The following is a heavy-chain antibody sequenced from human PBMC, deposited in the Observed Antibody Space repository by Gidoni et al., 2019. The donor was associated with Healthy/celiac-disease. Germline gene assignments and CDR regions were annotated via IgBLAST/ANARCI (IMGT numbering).Heavy chain of an antibody. Sequence: QVQLQESGPGLVKPSQTLSLTCTVSGGSISSGSYYWSWIRQPAGKGLEWIGRIYTSGSTNYNPSLKSRVTISVDTSKNQFSLKLSSVTAADTAVYYCARDSVPATAIRRGPYNWFDPWGQGTLVTVSS. CDR3: ARDSVPATAIRRGPYNWFDP. D-gene: IGHD2-2*01. V-gene: IGHV4-61*02. CDR2: IYTSGST. CDR1: GGSISSGSYY. J-gene: IGHJ5*02.